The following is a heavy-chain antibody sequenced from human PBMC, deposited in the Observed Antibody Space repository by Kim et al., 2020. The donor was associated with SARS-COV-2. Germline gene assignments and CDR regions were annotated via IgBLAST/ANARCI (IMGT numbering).Heavy chain of an antibody. Sequence: SETLSLTCTVSGGSISSYYWSWIRQPPGKGLEWIGYIYYSGSTNYNPSLKSRVTISVDTSKNQFSLKLSSVTAADTAVYYCARDYSSSWGGWFDPWGQGTLVTVSS. J-gene: IGHJ5*02. D-gene: IGHD6-13*01. CDR1: GGSISSYY. CDR2: IYYSGST. V-gene: IGHV4-59*01. CDR3: ARDYSSSWGGWFDP.